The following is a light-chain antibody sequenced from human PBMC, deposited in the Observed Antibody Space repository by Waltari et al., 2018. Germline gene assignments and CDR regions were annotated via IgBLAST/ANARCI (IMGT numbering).Light chain of an antibody. V-gene: IGKV1-39*01. Sequence: DIQMTQSPSSLSASVGDSITITCRASDYISNYLYWYQQKPGKAPKLLIYQASTLQSGVPSRFSGSESGTVFSFTITRLQSEDVAIYYCQQGYSSPFSFGGGTQVEIK. J-gene: IGKJ4*01. CDR3: QQGYSSPFS. CDR1: DYISNY. CDR2: QAS.